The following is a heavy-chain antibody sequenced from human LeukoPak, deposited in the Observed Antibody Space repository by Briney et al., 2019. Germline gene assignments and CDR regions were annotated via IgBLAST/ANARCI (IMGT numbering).Heavy chain of an antibody. D-gene: IGHD3-22*01. V-gene: IGHV4-31*03. Sequence: PSQTLSLTCTVSGGSISSGGYYWSWIRRPPGKGLEWIGYIYYSGSTYYNPSLKSRVTISVDTSKNQFSLKLSSVTAADTAVYYCAREDDSYYHYGMDVWGQGTRVTVPS. CDR2: IYYSGST. CDR3: AREDDSYYHYGMDV. CDR1: GGSISSGGYY. J-gene: IGHJ6*02.